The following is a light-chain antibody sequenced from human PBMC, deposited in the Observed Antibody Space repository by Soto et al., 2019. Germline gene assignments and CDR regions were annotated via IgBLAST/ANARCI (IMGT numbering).Light chain of an antibody. CDR3: RSYAGSSTPVV. CDR1: MSHVGSYNL. V-gene: IGLV2-23*01. J-gene: IGLJ2*01. Sequence: QSALTQPGSVCGSPGRSVTISCTGTMSHVGSYNLVSWYQQQPGKAPELMIYEGSKLPSGVSNRVSGSKYGNTASLTISGLQAEEEADYYCRSYAGSSTPVVFGGGTQLTVL. CDR2: EGS.